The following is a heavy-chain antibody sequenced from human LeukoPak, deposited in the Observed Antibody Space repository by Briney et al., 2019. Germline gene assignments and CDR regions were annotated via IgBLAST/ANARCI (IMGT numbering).Heavy chain of an antibody. Sequence: PGGSLRLSCAASGFTFSSYSMNWVRQAPGKGLEWVSSISSSSSYIYYADSVKGRFTISRDNAKNSLYLQMNSLRAEDTAVYYCARDAGGWSAEYHFDYWGQGTLVTVSS. CDR2: ISSSSSYI. D-gene: IGHD6-19*01. V-gene: IGHV3-21*01. CDR3: ARDAGGWSAEYHFDY. CDR1: GFTFSSYS. J-gene: IGHJ4*02.